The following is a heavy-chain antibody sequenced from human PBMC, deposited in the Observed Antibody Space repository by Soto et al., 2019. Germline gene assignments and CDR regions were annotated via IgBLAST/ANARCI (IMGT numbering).Heavy chain of an antibody. CDR2: IIPIFGTA. J-gene: IGHJ4*02. D-gene: IGHD3-10*01. V-gene: IGHV1-69*13. CDR3: ARGQITMVRGVIIKVFDY. CDR1: GGTFSSYA. Sequence: GASVKVSCKASGGTFSSYAISWVRQAPGQGLEWMGGIIPIFGTANYAQKFQGRVTITADESTSTAYMELSSLRSEDTAVYYCARGQITMVRGVIIKVFDYWGQGTLVTVSS.